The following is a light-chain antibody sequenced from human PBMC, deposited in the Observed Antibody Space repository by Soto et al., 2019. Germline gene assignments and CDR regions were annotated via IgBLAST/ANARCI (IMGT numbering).Light chain of an antibody. Sequence: QSVLTQPPSVSGAPGQRVTISCTGSNSNIGAGYDVHWYQQLPGTAPKLLIYDNINRPSGVPDRFSGSKSGTSASLVITGLQAEDEADYYCQSYDIRLSGFWVFGGGTKLTVL. J-gene: IGLJ3*02. CDR1: NSNIGAGYD. V-gene: IGLV1-40*01. CDR2: DNI. CDR3: QSYDIRLSGFWV.